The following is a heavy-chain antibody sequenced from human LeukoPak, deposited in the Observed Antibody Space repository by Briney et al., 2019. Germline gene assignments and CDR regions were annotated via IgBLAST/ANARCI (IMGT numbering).Heavy chain of an antibody. CDR3: TTDDYDSSGYDY. D-gene: IGHD3-22*01. CDR1: GFTFSTYN. J-gene: IGHJ4*02. V-gene: IGHV3-15*01. CDR2: IKSKTDGGTT. Sequence: PGGSLRLSCAASGFTFSTYNMNWVRQAPGKGLEWVGRIKSKTDGGTTDYAAPVKGRFTISRDDSKNTLYLQMDSLKTEDTAVYYCTTDDYDSSGYDYWGQGTLVTVSS.